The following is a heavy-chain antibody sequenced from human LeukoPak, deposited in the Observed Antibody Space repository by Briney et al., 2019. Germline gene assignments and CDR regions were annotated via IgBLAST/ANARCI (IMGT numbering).Heavy chain of an antibody. D-gene: IGHD2-21*02. V-gene: IGHV1-2*02. CDR2: INPNSGGT. J-gene: IGHJ3*02. Sequence: ASVKVSCKASGYTFTSYDINWVRQATGQGLEWMGWINPNSGGTNYAPKFQGRVTMTRDTSISTAYMELSRLTFDDTTIYYCATTLHIVVVTWHAFDIWGQGTMVTVSS. CDR1: GYTFTSYD. CDR3: ATTLHIVVVTWHAFDI.